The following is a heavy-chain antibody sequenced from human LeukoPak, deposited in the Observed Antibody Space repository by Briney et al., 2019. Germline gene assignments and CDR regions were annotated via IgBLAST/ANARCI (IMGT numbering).Heavy chain of an antibody. CDR1: DGSISIYY. CDR3: VRDRELTY. V-gene: IGHV4-59*01. CDR2: IYNSGSST. D-gene: IGHD3-10*01. J-gene: IGHJ4*02. Sequence: SETLSLTCTVSDGSISIYYWNWIRQPPGKGLEWIGYIYNSGSSTIYNPSLQSRVTISVDMSKNQFSLRLSSVTAADTAVYFCVRDRELTYWGQGILVTVPS.